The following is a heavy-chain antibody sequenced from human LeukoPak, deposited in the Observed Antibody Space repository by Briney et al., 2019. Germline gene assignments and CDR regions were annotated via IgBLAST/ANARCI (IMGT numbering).Heavy chain of an antibody. CDR3: TRAYEDYYDSSGYYPVDY. CDR1: GFTFGDYA. Sequence: TGGSLRLSCSASGFTFGDYAMSWFRQAPGKGLEWVGFIRSKAYGGTTEYAASVKGRFTISRDDSKSIAYLQMNSLKTEDTAVYYCTRAYEDYYDSSGYYPVDYWGQGTLVTVSS. D-gene: IGHD3-22*01. CDR2: IRSKAYGGTT. V-gene: IGHV3-49*03. J-gene: IGHJ4*02.